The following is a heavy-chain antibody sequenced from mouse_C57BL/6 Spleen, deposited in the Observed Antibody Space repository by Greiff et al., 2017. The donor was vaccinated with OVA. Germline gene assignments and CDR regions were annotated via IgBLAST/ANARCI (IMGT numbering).Heavy chain of an antibody. V-gene: IGHV1-80*01. CDR2: IYPGDGDT. J-gene: IGHJ3*01. Sequence: VKLVESGAELVKPGASVKISCKASGYAFSSYWMNWVKQRPGKGLEWIGQIYPGDGDTNYNGKFKGKATLTADKSSSTAYMQLSSLTSEDSAVYFCAREGVITTGVAGFAYWGKGTLVTVSA. CDR3: AREGVITTGVAGFAY. D-gene: IGHD1-1*01. CDR1: GYAFSSYW.